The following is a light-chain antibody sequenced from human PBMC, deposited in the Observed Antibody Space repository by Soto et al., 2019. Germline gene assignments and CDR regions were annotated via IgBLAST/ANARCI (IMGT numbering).Light chain of an antibody. J-gene: IGKJ1*01. Sequence: DIQMTQSPTSLSASVGGRVTITCRASQSISNYLNWYQQKPGKAPKVLIYAASSLQSGVPSRFSGSGSGTDFTLTITSLQPEDSATYYCQHSYGTPRTFGQGTKVDIK. V-gene: IGKV1-39*01. CDR2: AAS. CDR1: QSISNY. CDR3: QHSYGTPRT.